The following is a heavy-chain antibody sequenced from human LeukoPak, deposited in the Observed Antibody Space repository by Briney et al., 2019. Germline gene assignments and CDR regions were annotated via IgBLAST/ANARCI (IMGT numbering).Heavy chain of an antibody. V-gene: IGHV3-23*01. CDR3: ATSDSSGWFPDY. CDR2: ISGSGGST. D-gene: IGHD6-19*01. CDR1: GFTFSSYA. J-gene: IGHJ4*02. Sequence: GGSLRLSCAASGFTFSSYAMSWVRQAPGQGLEWISAISGSGGSTCYADSVKGRFTISRDNSKNTLYLQMNSLRAEDTAVYYCATSDSSGWFPDYWGQGTLVTVSS.